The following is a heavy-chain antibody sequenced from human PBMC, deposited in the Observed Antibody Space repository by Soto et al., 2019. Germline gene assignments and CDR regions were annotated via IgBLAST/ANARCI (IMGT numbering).Heavy chain of an antibody. D-gene: IGHD5-18*01. CDR1: GGSISSSSYY. V-gene: IGHV4-39*01. CDR3: ARQCRVDTAMAIDY. CDR2: IYYSGST. Sequence: SETLSLTCTVSGGSISSSSYYWGWIRQPPGKGLEWIGSIYYSGSTYYNPSLKSRVTISVDTSKNQFSLKLSAVTAADTAVYYCARQCRVDTAMAIDYWGQGTLVTVSS. J-gene: IGHJ4*01.